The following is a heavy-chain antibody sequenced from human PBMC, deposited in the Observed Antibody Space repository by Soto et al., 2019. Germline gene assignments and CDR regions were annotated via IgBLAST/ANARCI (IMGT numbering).Heavy chain of an antibody. CDR2: VVHWGTT. D-gene: IGHD6-19*01. V-gene: IGHV4-4*02. Sequence: QVQLQESGPGLVKPSGTVSLTCAVSGASISDNNCWSWVRQPPGKGLEWFGEVVHWGTTNFNPSLRSRVTKSMDKSKNHISLTLSSVTAADAALYYCARHICVTGTRGFDYWGQGTLVSVSS. J-gene: IGHJ4*02. CDR1: GASISDNNC. CDR3: ARHICVTGTRGFDY.